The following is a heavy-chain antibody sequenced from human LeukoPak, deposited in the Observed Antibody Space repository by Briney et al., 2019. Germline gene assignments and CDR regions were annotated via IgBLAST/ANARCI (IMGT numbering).Heavy chain of an antibody. CDR2: IYYSGGT. J-gene: IGHJ3*02. V-gene: IGHV4-59*08. CDR1: GDSISSYY. Sequence: TSETLSLTCTVSGDSISSYYWSWIRQPPGKGLEWIGYIYYSGGTDYNPSLKSRVTISVDTSKNQFSLKLRSVTAADTAVYYCARHFIISGPYDASDIWGQGTMVTVSP. D-gene: IGHD3-3*02. CDR3: ARHFIISGPYDASDI.